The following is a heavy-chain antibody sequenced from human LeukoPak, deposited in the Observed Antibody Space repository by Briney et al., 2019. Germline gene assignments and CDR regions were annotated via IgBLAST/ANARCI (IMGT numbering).Heavy chain of an antibody. D-gene: IGHD3-3*01. J-gene: IGHJ5*02. CDR2: ISGSGGST. CDR1: GFTFSSYA. V-gene: IGHV3-23*01. CDR3: AKGNFWSGRGWFDP. Sequence: PGGSLRLSCAASGFTFSSYAMSWVRQAPGKGLEWVSAISGSGGSTYYADSVKGRFTISRDNTKNTLYLQMNSLRAEDTAVYYCAKGNFWSGRGWFDPWGQGTLVTVSS.